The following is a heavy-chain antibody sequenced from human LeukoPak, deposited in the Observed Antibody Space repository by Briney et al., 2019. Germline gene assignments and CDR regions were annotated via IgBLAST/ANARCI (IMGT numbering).Heavy chain of an antibody. CDR2: INPNSGGT. CDR1: GYTFTGYY. J-gene: IGHJ4*02. CDR3: ARAPDHDYYGSGSYYTD. V-gene: IGHV1-2*02. Sequence: ASVKVSCKASGYTFTGYYMHWVRQAPGQGLEWMGWINPNSGGTNYAQKFQGRVTMTRDTSISTAYMELSRLRSDDTAVYYCARAPDHDYYGSGSYYTDWGQGTLVTVS. D-gene: IGHD3-10*01.